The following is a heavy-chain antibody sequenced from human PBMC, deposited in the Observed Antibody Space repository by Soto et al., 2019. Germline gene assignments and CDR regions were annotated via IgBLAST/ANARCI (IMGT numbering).Heavy chain of an antibody. CDR3: ARNRYGGYDFDY. D-gene: IGHD5-12*01. Sequence: QVQLQESGPGLVKPSGTLSLTCAVSSDSITSSNWWSWVRQSPGKGLEWIGEVSHSGSTNYIPSLQGRVTIPVDKSRNQFSLRLSSVTAADTAVYYCARNRYGGYDFDYWGQGTLVTVSS. CDR2: VSHSGST. V-gene: IGHV4-4*02. CDR1: SDSITSSNW. J-gene: IGHJ4*02.